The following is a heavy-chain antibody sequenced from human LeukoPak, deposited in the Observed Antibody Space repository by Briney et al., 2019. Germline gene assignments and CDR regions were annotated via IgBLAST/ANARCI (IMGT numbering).Heavy chain of an antibody. D-gene: IGHD3-3*01. CDR3: ARVVYGTYDFWSGYPAGYFDY. Sequence: SESLSLTCTVSGGSISSSSYYWGWIRQPPGKGLEWIGSIYHSGSTYYNPSLKSRVTISVDTSKNEFSLKLSSVTAADTAVYYCARVVYGTYDFWSGYPAGYFDYWGQGTLVTVSS. V-gene: IGHV4-39*07. CDR1: GGSISSSSYY. CDR2: IYHSGST. J-gene: IGHJ4*02.